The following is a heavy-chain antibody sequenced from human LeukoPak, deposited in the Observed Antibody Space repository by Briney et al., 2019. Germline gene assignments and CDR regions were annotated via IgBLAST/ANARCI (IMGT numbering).Heavy chain of an antibody. CDR2: ISSSGSTI. J-gene: IGHJ4*02. D-gene: IGHD3-10*01. V-gene: IGHV3-48*03. CDR1: GFTFSSYE. CDR3: ARDASAEGSGSYRY. Sequence: GGSLRLSCAASGFTFSSYEMNCVRQAPGKGLEWVSYISSSGSTIYYADSVKGRFTISRDNAKNSLYLQMNSLRAEDTAVYYCARDASAEGSGSYRYWGQGTLVTVSS.